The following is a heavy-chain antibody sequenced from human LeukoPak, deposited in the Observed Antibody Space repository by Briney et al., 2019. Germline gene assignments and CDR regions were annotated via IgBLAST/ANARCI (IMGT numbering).Heavy chain of an antibody. CDR2: IKQDGSGK. J-gene: IGHJ4*02. Sequence: GGSLRLSCAASGFTFSSYWMSWVRQAPGKGLEWVANIKQDGSGKFYVDSVKGRFTISRDNAKNSLYLQMNSLRAEDTAVYYCARGGAMQSPADYWGQGTLATVSS. D-gene: IGHD3-16*01. CDR1: GFTFSSYW. CDR3: ARGGAMQSPADY. V-gene: IGHV3-7*03.